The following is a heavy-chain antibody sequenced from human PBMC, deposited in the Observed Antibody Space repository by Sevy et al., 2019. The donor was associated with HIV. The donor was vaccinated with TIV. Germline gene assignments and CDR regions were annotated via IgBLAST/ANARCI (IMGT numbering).Heavy chain of an antibody. CDR2: LSRHIRTI. V-gene: IGHV3-9*01. D-gene: IGHD5-12*01. CDR3: VKDKVDGDSGYGLFDF. Sequence: GGSLRLSCAASGFTFDDYAMHWVRQAPGKGLEWVSGLSRHIRTIGYAYSVKGRFTISRDNARNSLYLQMNSLRAEDTAFYYSVKDKVDGDSGYGLFDFWGQGTLVTVSS. CDR1: GFTFDDYA. J-gene: IGHJ4*02.